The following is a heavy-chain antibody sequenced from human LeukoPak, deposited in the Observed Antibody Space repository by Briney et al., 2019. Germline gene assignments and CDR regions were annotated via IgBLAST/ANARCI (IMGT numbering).Heavy chain of an antibody. CDR2: MSYDGSNK. J-gene: IGHJ4*02. CDR3: AKDSAVGAADY. CDR1: GFTFSSYG. Sequence: GGSLRLSCAASGFTFSSYGMHWVRQAPGKGLEWVAVMSYDGSNKYYADSVKGRFTISRDNSKNTLYLQMNSLRAEDTAVYYCAKDSAVGAADYWGQGTLVTVSS. D-gene: IGHD1-26*01. V-gene: IGHV3-30*18.